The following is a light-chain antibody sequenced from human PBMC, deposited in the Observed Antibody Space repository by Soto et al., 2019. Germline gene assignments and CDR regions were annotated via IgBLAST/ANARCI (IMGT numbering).Light chain of an antibody. CDR2: GAS. CDR1: QSVSSSY. CDR3: QQDGSSLYT. J-gene: IGKJ2*01. V-gene: IGKV3-20*01. Sequence: EIVLTQSPGTLSLSPGERATLSCRASQSVSSSYLAWYQQKPGQAPRLLIYGASSRATGIPDRFSGSGSGIDFTITISRLEPEDFAVYYCQQDGSSLYTLGPGTKLEIK.